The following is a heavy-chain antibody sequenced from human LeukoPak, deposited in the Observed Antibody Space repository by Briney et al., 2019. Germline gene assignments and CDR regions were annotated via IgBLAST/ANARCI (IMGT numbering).Heavy chain of an antibody. Sequence: ASVKVSCKASGYTFTSYGISWVRRAPGQGLEWMGWISAYNGNTNYAQKLQGRVTMTTDTSTSTAYMELRSLRSDDTAVYYCARDSPSRFGELLYPFDPWGQGTLVTVSS. V-gene: IGHV1-18*04. J-gene: IGHJ5*02. CDR2: ISAYNGNT. CDR1: GYTFTSYG. D-gene: IGHD3-10*01. CDR3: ARDSPSRFGELLYPFDP.